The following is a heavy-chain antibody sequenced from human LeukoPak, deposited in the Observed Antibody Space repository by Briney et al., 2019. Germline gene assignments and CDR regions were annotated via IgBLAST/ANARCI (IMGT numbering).Heavy chain of an antibody. J-gene: IGHJ4*02. Sequence: PSETLSLTCAVSGGSISSGGYSWSWIRQPPGKGLEWIGYMYHSGSIYNPSLKSRVTISVDRSKNQFSLKLSSVTAADTAVYYCARVVAAAGNSFDFWSQGTLVTVSS. CDR3: ARVVAAAGNSFDF. CDR1: GGSISSGGYS. V-gene: IGHV4-30-2*01. CDR2: MYHSGS. D-gene: IGHD6-13*01.